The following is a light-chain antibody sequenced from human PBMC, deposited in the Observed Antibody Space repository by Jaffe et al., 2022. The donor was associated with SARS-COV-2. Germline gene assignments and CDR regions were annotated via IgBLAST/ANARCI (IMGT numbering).Light chain of an antibody. CDR2: EVN. V-gene: IGLV2-8*01. CDR1: SSDVGAHRY. J-gene: IGLJ1*01. Sequence: QSALTQPPSASGSPGQSVTISCTGTSSDVGAHRYVSWFQHHPGKAPKLVIYEVNKRPSGVPDRFSGSKSGNTASLTVSGLQPEDEADYYCCALAPIEKYVFGTGTKVSVL. CDR3: CALAPIEKYV.